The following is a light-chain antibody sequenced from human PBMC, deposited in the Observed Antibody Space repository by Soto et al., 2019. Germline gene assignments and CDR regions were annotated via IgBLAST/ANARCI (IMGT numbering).Light chain of an antibody. CDR2: TAS. Sequence: DIQMRQSPYSVSASVGDRVTITCRASQDISSWLAWYQQKPGKAPNLLIYTASNLQSGVPSRFSGSGSGTHFTLTISSLQPEDFATYYCQQSDGFPITFGQGTRLQIK. CDR1: QDISSW. J-gene: IGKJ5*01. CDR3: QQSDGFPIT. V-gene: IGKV1-12*01.